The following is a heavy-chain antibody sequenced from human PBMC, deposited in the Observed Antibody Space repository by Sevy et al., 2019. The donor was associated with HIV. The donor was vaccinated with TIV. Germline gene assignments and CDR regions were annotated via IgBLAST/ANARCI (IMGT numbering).Heavy chain of an antibody. Sequence: ASVKVSCKASGGTFSSYAISWVRQAPGQGLEWMGGIIPIFGTANYAQKFQGRVTITADESTSTAYMELSSLRSEDTAVYYCARVVLYSSPSGWFDPWGQGTLVTVSS. CDR2: IIPIFGTA. CDR3: ARVVLYSSPSGWFDP. CDR1: GGTFSSYA. D-gene: IGHD6-13*01. J-gene: IGHJ5*02. V-gene: IGHV1-69*13.